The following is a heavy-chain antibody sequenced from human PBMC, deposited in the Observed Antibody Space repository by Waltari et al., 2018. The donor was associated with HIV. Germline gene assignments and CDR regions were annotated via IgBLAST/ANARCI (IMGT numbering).Heavy chain of an antibody. V-gene: IGHV4-59*08. J-gene: IGHJ6*02. Sequence: QVQLQESGPGLVKPSETLSLTCTVSGGSISSYYWSWIRQPPGKGLEWIGYIYYSGSTNYNPSLKSRVTISVDTSKNQFSLKLSSVTAADTAVYYCARYGSGSYYPAYYYYGMDVWGQGTTVTVSS. CDR2: IYYSGST. CDR3: ARYGSGSYYPAYYYYGMDV. CDR1: GGSISSYY. D-gene: IGHD3-10*01.